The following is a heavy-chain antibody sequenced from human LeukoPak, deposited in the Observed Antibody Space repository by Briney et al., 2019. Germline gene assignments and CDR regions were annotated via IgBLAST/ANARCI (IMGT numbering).Heavy chain of an antibody. V-gene: IGHV4-39*01. J-gene: IGHJ5*02. D-gene: IGHD6-6*01. Sequence: PSETLSLTCTVSGRSISSSSYYWAWIRQPPGKGLEWIASIYYSGSTYYKSSLKSRVTISVDSSKNQFSLRLNSVTAADTAVYFCARQGSARANWFDPWGQGTLVTVSS. CDR2: IYYSGST. CDR1: GRSISSSSYY. CDR3: ARQGSARANWFDP.